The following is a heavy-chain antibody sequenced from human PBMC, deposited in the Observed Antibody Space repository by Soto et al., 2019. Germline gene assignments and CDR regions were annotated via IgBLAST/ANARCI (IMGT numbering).Heavy chain of an antibody. Sequence: QVQLQESGPGLVKPSETLSLTCAVYGGSISSNKWWSWVRQPPGKGLEWIGEIYHSGSTNYNPSLKSRVTISLDKSMNQFALVLTSVTAADSAVYYCARDDHIVVVPTSLGAMDVWGQGTTVTVSS. CDR3: ARDDHIVVVPTSLGAMDV. J-gene: IGHJ6*02. CDR1: GGSISSNKW. CDR2: IYHSGST. V-gene: IGHV4-4*02. D-gene: IGHD2-2*01.